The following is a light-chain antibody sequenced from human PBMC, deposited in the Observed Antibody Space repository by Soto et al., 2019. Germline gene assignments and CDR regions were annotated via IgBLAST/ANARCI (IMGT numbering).Light chain of an antibody. CDR2: DDS. J-gene: IGLJ2*01. CDR3: QVWDGLSDHVI. CDR1: NIESKS. Sequence: SYELTQPPSVSVAPGQTARITCGGTNIESKSVHWYQQRPGQAPVLVVHDDSDRPSGIPERISGSNSGNTATLTISRVEAGDEAEYYCQVWDGLSDHVIFGGGTKVTVL. V-gene: IGLV3-21*02.